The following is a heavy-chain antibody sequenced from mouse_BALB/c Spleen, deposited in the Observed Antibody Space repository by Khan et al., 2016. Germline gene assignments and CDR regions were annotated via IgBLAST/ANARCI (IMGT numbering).Heavy chain of an antibody. J-gene: IGHJ2*01. CDR1: GFTFSDYY. Sequence: EVQLLETGGGLVKPGGSLKLSCAASGFTFSDYYMYWVRQTPEKRLEWVATISDGGSYTYYPDSVKGRFIIFRDNVKNNLYLQMSSLKSEDTAMYYCARGGYDGYFDYWGQGTTLTVSS. V-gene: IGHV5-4*02. D-gene: IGHD2-14*01. CDR3: ARGGYDGYFDY. CDR2: ISDGGSYT.